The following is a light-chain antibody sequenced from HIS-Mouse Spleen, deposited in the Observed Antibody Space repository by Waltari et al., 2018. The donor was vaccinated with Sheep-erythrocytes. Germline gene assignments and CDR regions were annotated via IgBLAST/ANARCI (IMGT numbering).Light chain of an antibody. CDR3: QAWDSSTAV. CDR1: KLGDKY. Sequence: LTQPPSVSVSPGQTASITCSGDKLGDKYACLYQQKPGQSPVLVIYQESNRPSGLPERFSGHNSGNTATLTISGTQAMDEADYYCQAWDSSTAVFGGGTKLTVL. J-gene: IGLJ2*01. CDR2: QES. V-gene: IGLV3-1*01.